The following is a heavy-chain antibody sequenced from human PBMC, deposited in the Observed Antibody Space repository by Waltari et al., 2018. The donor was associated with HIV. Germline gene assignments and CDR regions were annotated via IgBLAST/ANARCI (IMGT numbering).Heavy chain of an antibody. J-gene: IGHJ6*02. CDR1: GGIFSSYA. Sequence: QVQLVQSGAEVKKPGSSVKVSCKASGGIFSSYAISWVRQAPGQGLEWMGLMIPIFSTANYAQKFQGRVTITADESTSTAYMELSSLRSEDTAVYYCARRRVVISSLDYYYYGMDVWGQGTTVTVSS. CDR3: ARRRVVISSLDYYYYGMDV. D-gene: IGHD3-3*01. V-gene: IGHV1-69*01. CDR2: MIPIFSTA.